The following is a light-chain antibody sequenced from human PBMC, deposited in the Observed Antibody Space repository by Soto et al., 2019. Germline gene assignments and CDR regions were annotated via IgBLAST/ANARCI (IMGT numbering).Light chain of an antibody. V-gene: IGKV3-15*01. CDR3: QQYDNWPPTT. CDR1: QSVSSN. CDR2: GAS. Sequence: EIVMTQSPATLSVSPGERATLSCRASQSVSSNLAWYQQKPGQAPRLLIYGASTRATGIPARFSGRGSGTEFTHTISSLQSEDFAIYYCQQYDNWPPTTFGQGTRLEIK. J-gene: IGKJ5*01.